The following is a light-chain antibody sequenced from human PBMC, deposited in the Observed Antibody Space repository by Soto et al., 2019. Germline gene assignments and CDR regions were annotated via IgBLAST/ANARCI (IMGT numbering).Light chain of an antibody. J-gene: IGLJ1*01. Sequence: QSALTQPRSVSGSPGQSVTISCTGTSNDVGGYHYVSWYQHHPGKAPKLVIFDVNRRPSGVPHRFSGSKSDNTASLTISGLQAEDEADYYCCSYVGSYFYVFGTATKVNVL. CDR2: DVN. CDR1: SNDVGGYHY. CDR3: CSYVGSYFYV. V-gene: IGLV2-11*01.